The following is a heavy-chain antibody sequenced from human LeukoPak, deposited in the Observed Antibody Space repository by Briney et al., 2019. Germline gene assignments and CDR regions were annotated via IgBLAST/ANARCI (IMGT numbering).Heavy chain of an antibody. V-gene: IGHV4-61*02. J-gene: IGHJ6*03. CDR3: ARDGAGTSHTYYYYYYMDV. CDR1: GGSISSGGYY. CDR2: IYTSGST. Sequence: SQTLSLTCTVSGGSISSGGYYWSWIRQPAGKGLEWIGRIYTSGSTNYNPSLKSRVTISADTSKNQFSLKPSSVTAADTAVYYCARDGAGTSHTYYYYYYMDVWGKGTTVTVSS. D-gene: IGHD6-13*01.